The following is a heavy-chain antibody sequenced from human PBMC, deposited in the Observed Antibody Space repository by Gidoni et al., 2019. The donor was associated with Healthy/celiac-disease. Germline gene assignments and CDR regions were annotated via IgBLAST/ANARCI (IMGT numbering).Heavy chain of an antibody. V-gene: IGHV4-59*08. CDR1: GGSISSYY. CDR3: ARHDAYFDWLSNQPPMTFDY. CDR2: IYYSGST. D-gene: IGHD3-9*01. Sequence: QVQLQESGPGLVKPSETLSLTCTVSGGSISSYYWSWIRQPPGKGLEWIGYIYYSGSTNYNPSLKSRVTISVDTSKNQFSLKLSSVTAADTAVYYCARHDAYFDWLSNQPPMTFDYWGQGTLVTVSS. J-gene: IGHJ4*02.